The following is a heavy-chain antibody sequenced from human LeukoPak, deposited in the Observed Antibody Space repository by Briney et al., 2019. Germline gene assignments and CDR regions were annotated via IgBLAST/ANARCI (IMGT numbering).Heavy chain of an antibody. V-gene: IGHV1-2*06. CDR3: ARDQLAVAGQDY. J-gene: IGHJ4*02. CDR2: INPNSGGT. Sequence: ASVKVSCKASGYTFTGYYMHWVRQAPGQGLEWMGRINPNSGGTNYAQKFQGRVTMTRDTSISTAYMELSRLRSDDTAVYYCARDQLAVAGQDYWGQGTLVTVSS. CDR1: GYTFTGYY. D-gene: IGHD6-19*01.